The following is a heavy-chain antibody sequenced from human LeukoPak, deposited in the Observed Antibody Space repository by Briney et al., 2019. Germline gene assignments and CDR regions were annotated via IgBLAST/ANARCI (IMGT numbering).Heavy chain of an antibody. V-gene: IGHV4-39*01. D-gene: IGHD6-13*01. CDR1: GATFSSSTYY. J-gene: IGHJ4*02. CDR2: IYYSGST. CDR3: ARHAGGISATGTRPFAY. Sequence: SETLALTCTVSGATFSSSTYYWGWIRQPPGKGLEWIGSIYYSGSTYYNPSRKSRVTMSVDTSKNQFSLKLSSVTAADTAVYYCARHAGGISATGTRPFAYWGQGTLVTVSS.